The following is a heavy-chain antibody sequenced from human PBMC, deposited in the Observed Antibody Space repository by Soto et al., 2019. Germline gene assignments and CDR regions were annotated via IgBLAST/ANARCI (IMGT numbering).Heavy chain of an antibody. V-gene: IGHV4-59*01. CDR3: ARDRVTRITMVRGVITPGAYYYYYGMDV. D-gene: IGHD3-10*01. Sequence: SATLSLTCTVSGGSISSYYWSWIRQPPGKGLKWIEYIYYSGSTNYNPSLKSRVTISVDTSKNQFSLKLSSVTAADTAVYYCARDRVTRITMVRGVITPGAYYYYYGMDVWGQGTTVTVSS. CDR2: IYYSGST. J-gene: IGHJ6*02. CDR1: GGSISSYY.